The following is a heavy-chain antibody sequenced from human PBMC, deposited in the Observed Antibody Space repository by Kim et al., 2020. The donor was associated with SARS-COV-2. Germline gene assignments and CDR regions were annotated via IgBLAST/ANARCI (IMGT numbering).Heavy chain of an antibody. V-gene: IGHV3-11*05. J-gene: IGHJ4*02. Sequence: GGSLRLSCAASGFSFRDYYMSWIRQAPGRGLEWVSYISSSSTYTNNADSVKGRFTISRDNAKNSLYLLINSLRAEDTAVYYCAREGSGSPNIFDYWGQGTLVTVSS. CDR1: GFSFRDYY. CDR2: ISSSSTYT. CDR3: AREGSGSPNIFDY. D-gene: IGHD3-10*01.